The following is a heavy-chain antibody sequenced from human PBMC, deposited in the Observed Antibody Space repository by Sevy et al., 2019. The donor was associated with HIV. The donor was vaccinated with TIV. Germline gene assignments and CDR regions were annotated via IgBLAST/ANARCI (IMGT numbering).Heavy chain of an antibody. CDR3: AIVGLRYFSGYSVYQGDWFDP. Sequence: ASVKVSCKVSGYTLTKLSIHWVRQAPGKGLEWMGNSDPQHGETIYAQNFQGRVTMTEATSTDTAFMELSSLTSEDTALYYCAIVGLRYFSGYSVYQGDWFDPWGQGTLVTVSS. J-gene: IGHJ5*02. CDR1: GYTLTKLS. V-gene: IGHV1-24*01. D-gene: IGHD2-15*01. CDR2: SDPQHGET.